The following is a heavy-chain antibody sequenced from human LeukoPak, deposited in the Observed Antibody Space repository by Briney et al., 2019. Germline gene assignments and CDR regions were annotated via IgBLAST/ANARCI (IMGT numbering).Heavy chain of an antibody. D-gene: IGHD3-10*01. J-gene: IGHJ6*04. CDR2: INSDGSST. Sequence: PGGSLRLSCAASGCTFSSYWMHWVRQAPGKGLVWVSRINSDGSSTSYADSVKGRFTISRDNAKNTLYLQMNSLRAEDTAVYYCARAGITPRRYYGMDVWGKGTTVTVSS. V-gene: IGHV3-74*01. CDR1: GCTFSSYW. CDR3: ARAGITPRRYYGMDV.